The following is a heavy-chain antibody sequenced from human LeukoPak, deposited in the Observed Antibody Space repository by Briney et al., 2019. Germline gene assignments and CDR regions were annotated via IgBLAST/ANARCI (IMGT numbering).Heavy chain of an antibody. Sequence: GASVKVSCKASGYTFTGYYMHWVRQAPGQGLEWMGWINPNSGGTNYAQKFQGRVTMTRDTSISTAYMELSRLRSDDTAVYYCATIKGVTIALGFDPWGQGTLVTVSS. CDR3: ATIKGVTIALGFDP. V-gene: IGHV1-2*02. CDR2: INPNSGGT. CDR1: GYTFTGYY. D-gene: IGHD3-10*01. J-gene: IGHJ5*02.